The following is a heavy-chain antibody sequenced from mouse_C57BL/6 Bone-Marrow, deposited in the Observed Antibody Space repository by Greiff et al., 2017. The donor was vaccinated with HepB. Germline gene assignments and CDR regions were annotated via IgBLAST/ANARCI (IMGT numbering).Heavy chain of an antibody. CDR3: ARFTTVVIDY. V-gene: IGHV5-17*01. CDR2: ISSGSSTI. D-gene: IGHD1-1*01. J-gene: IGHJ2*01. CDR1: GFTFSDYG. Sequence: DVKLQESGGGLVKPGGSLKLSCAASGFTFSDYGMHWVRQAPEKGLEWVAYISSGSSTIYYADTVKGRFTISRDNAKNTLFLQMTSLRSEDTAMYYCARFTTVVIDYWGQGTTLTVSS.